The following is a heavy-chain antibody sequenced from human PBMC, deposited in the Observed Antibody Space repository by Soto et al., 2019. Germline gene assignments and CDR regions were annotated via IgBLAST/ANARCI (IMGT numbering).Heavy chain of an antibody. CDR1: GFTFDDYA. CDR3: VKGRGSYFVYFGLDV. Sequence: EVQLVESGGGLVQPGRSLRLSCVASGFTFDDYAMHWVRQTPGKGLEWVSSIDWNGGSTAVADSVKGRFTISRDNARNSLYLQMNSLRPEDTALYYCVKGRGSYFVYFGLDVWGQGTTVTVSS. J-gene: IGHJ6*02. V-gene: IGHV3-9*01. CDR2: IDWNGGST. D-gene: IGHD1-26*01.